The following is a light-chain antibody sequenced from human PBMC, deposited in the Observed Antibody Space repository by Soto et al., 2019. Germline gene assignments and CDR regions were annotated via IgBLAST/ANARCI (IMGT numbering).Light chain of an antibody. CDR2: GAS. Sequence: EIVLTQSPGTLSLSPGERATLSCGASQRLTSNSLAWYQQKPGQAPRLLVYGASIRATGIPDRFSGSGSGTDFTLTISRLEPKDFAVYYCQQYGTSPYTCGQGTKLEIK. J-gene: IGKJ2*01. V-gene: IGKV3-20*01. CDR3: QQYGTSPYT. CDR1: QRLTSNS.